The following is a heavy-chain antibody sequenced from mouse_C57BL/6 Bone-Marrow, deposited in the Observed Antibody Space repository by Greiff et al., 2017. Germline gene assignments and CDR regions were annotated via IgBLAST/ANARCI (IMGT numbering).Heavy chain of an antibody. Sequence: EVQVVESGGGLVKPGGSLKLSCAASGFTFSSYTMSWVRQTPEKRLEWVATISGGGGNTYYPDSVKGRFTISRDNAKNTLYLQMSSLRSEDTALYYCARTYYAMDYGGQGTSVTVSS. V-gene: IGHV5-9*01. CDR1: GFTFSSYT. CDR3: ARTYYAMDY. CDR2: ISGGGGNT. J-gene: IGHJ4*01.